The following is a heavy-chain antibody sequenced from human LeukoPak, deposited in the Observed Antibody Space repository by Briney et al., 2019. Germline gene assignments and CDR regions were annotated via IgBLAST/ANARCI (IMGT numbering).Heavy chain of an antibody. CDR2: IYHGGST. J-gene: IGHJ5*02. CDR3: ASLHSKNWFDP. Sequence: SETLSLTCTVSGYSFSSGYYWGWIRQPPGKGLEWIGSIYHGGSTYYNPSLKSRVTISVDTSKNQFSLKLSSVTAADTAVYYCASLHSKNWFDPWGQGTLVTVSS. V-gene: IGHV4-38-2*02. CDR1: GYSFSSGYY.